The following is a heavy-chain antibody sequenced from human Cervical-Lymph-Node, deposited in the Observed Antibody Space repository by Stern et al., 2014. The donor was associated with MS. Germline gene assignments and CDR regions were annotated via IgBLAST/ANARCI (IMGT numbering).Heavy chain of an antibody. CDR1: GASVGGGDWY. CDR2: IYSSGTT. CDR3: AGAIGKYELLESFDM. V-gene: IGHV4-30-4*01. J-gene: IGHJ3*02. Sequence: VHLVESGPGLVKPSQTLSLACAVSGASVGGGDWYWRWIRQPPGKGLEWLGPIYSSGTTYYKPSIQSLPLFSFDTSKNQFSLNLTSVTAADTAVYYCAGAIGKYELLESFDMWGQGTMVTVSS. D-gene: IGHD1-1*01.